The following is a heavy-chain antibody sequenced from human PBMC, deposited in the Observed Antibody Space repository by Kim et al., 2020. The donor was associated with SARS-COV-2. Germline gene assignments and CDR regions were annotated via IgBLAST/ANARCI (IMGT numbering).Heavy chain of an antibody. CDR1: GYTFTSCG. CDR3: ARDPADDRSWCAADY. V-gene: IGHV1-18*01. D-gene: IGHD3-22*01. J-gene: IGHJ4*02. Sequence: ASVKVSCKASGYTFTSCGINWVRQAPGQGLEWMGWISVYNGNTNYAQKLQGRVTMTTDTSTSTAYMELSSLRSDDTAVYYCARDPADDRSWCAADYWGQGTLVTVSS. CDR2: ISVYNGNT.